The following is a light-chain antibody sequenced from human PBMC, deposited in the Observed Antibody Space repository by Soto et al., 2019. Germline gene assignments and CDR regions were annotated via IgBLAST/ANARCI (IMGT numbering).Light chain of an antibody. J-gene: IGLJ1*01. V-gene: IGLV2-14*01. Sequence: QSALTQPASVSGSPGQSITISCTGTSSDVGVYNYDSWYQQHPGKAPKLMIFDVSNRPSGVSNRFSGSKSGNTASLTISGVQAEDEADYYCSSYTSSSTLGVFGTGTKLTVL. CDR2: DVS. CDR3: SSYTSSSTLGV. CDR1: SSDVGVYNY.